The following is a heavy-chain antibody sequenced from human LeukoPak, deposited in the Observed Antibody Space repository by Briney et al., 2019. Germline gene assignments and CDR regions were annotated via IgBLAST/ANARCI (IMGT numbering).Heavy chain of an antibody. CDR3: AKDPYSGTYTIDH. CDR1: GFSFGGYG. D-gene: IGHD1-26*01. V-gene: IGHV3-30*18. CDR2: ISYDGSNA. Sequence: GGSLRLSCAASGFSFGGYGMHWVRQAPGKGLEWVAVISYDGSNAYYADSVKGRFTISRDNSKNTLYLQMNSLRDEDTAVYYCAKDPYSGTYTIDHWGQGTPVTVSS. J-gene: IGHJ4*02.